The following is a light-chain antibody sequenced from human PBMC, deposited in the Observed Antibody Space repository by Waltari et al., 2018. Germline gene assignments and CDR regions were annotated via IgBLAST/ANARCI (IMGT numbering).Light chain of an antibody. J-gene: IGLJ2*01. CDR1: SGVIGSYYY. CDR2: DVN. Sequence: QSALTQPASVSGSPGQSITISCTGASGVIGSYYYVSWYQQHPGNAPKRVIFDVNNLPAGVSNRFSASVSGNTAALTISGLQAEDEADYYCSSYTKDTRIFGGGTKLTVL. V-gene: IGLV2-14*03. CDR3: SSYTKDTRI.